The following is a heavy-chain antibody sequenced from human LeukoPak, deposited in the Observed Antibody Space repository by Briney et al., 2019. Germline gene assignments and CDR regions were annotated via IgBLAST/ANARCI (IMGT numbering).Heavy chain of an antibody. CDR2: FTGSGGST. CDR3: AKARGSGYYSSFDL. Sequence: QSGGSLRLSCAASGFTFSNYAMNWVRLAPGKGLEWVSAFTGSGGSTYYADSVKGRFTISRDNSKNTLFLQMNSLRAEDTAVYYCAKARGSGYYSSFDLWGRGTLVTVSS. D-gene: IGHD6-19*01. J-gene: IGHJ2*01. V-gene: IGHV3-23*01. CDR1: GFTFSNYA.